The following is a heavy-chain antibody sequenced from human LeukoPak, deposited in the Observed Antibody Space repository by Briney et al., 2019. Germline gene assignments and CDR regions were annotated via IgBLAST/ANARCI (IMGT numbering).Heavy chain of an antibody. CDR2: IKPDGREK. J-gene: IGHJ2*01. Sequence: GGSLRLSCAASGFTFSGYWMIWVRHAPGKGLECVANIKPDGREKNYVDSVKGRFTVSRDNSRNSLFLQMNNLRAEDTAVYYCASGQGWHFDLWGRGTLVTVSS. CDR1: GFTFSGYW. V-gene: IGHV3-7*01. CDR3: ASGQGWHFDL.